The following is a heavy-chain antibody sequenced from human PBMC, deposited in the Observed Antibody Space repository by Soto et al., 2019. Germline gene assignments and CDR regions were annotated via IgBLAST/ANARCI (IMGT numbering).Heavy chain of an antibody. V-gene: IGHV3-30*18. CDR2: TSYDGNNE. Sequence: GGSLRLSCAASGFTFSNYAMHWVRQALGKGLEWVALTSYDGNNEYYTDSVKGRFTISRDNSKNTLFLQMNSPRPEDTAVYYCAKDKGVFNWATSYFDYWGQGALVTVSS. CDR3: AKDKGVFNWATSYFDY. J-gene: IGHJ4*02. D-gene: IGHD1-1*01. CDR1: GFTFSNYA.